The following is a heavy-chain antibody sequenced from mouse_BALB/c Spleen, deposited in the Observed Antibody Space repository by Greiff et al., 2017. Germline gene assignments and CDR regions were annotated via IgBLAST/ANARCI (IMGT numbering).Heavy chain of an antibody. V-gene: IGHV3-6*02. CDR3: ARDYYGSSLFAY. Sequence: VQLKQSGPGLVKPSQSLSLTCSVTGYSITSGYYWNWLRQFPGNKLEWMGYISYDGSNNYNPSLKNRISITRDTSKNQFFLKLNSVTTEDTATYYGARDYYGSSLFAYWGQGTLVTVSA. CDR1: GYSITSGYY. J-gene: IGHJ3*01. CDR2: ISYDGSN. D-gene: IGHD1-1*01.